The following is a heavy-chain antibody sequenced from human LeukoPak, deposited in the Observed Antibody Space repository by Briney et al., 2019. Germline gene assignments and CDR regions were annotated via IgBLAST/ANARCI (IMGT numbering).Heavy chain of an antibody. J-gene: IGHJ4*02. CDR2: IHDSGTT. CDR1: GASITSSHW. D-gene: IGHD4-17*01. Sequence: SETLSLTCAVSGASITSSHWWSWARQPPGKGLEWIGEIHDSGTTNYKQSLKSRVTMSLDKSNNQISLKLTSVTASDTAVYYCATYFYVDYSTHYFDFWGQGTLVTVSS. V-gene: IGHV4-4*02. CDR3: ATYFYVDYSTHYFDF.